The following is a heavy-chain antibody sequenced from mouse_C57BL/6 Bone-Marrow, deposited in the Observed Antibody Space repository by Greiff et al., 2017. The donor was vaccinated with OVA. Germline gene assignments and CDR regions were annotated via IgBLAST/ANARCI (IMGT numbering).Heavy chain of an antibody. V-gene: IGHV1-69*01. J-gene: IGHJ3*01. CDR2: IDPSDSYT. CDR3: ARGDTKVSRRFAY. D-gene: IGHD1-1*01. Sequence: QVQLQQPGAELVMPGASVKLSCKASGYTFTGYWMHWVKQRPGQGLEWIGEIDPSDSYTNYNQKFKGKSTLTVDKSSSTAYMQLSSLTSEDSAVYYCARGDTKVSRRFAYWGQGTLVTVSA. CDR1: GYTFTGYW.